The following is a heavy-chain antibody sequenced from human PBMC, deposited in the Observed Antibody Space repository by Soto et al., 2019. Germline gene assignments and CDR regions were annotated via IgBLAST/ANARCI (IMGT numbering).Heavy chain of an antibody. J-gene: IGHJ4*02. D-gene: IGHD5-12*01. V-gene: IGHV4-39*01. CDR1: GGSISSSSYY. Sequence: HLQLQESGPGLVKPSETLSLTCTVSGGSISSSSYYWGWIRQPPGKGLEWIGSIYYCGSTYYNPSLKSRVTISVDTSKNQFSLKLSSMTAADTAVYYCARLRRDGYNWDYWGQGTLVTVSS. CDR3: ARLRRDGYNWDY. CDR2: IYYCGST.